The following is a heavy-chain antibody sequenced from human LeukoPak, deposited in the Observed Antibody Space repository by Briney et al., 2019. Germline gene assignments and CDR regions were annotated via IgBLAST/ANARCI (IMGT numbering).Heavy chain of an antibody. CDR3: ASETDPYYMDV. Sequence: SETLSLTCTVSGGSISSYYWSWIRQPAGKGLERIGRIYTSGSTNYDPSLKSRVTMSVDTSKNQFSLKLSSVTAADTAVYYCASETDPYYMDVWGKETTVTVSS. V-gene: IGHV4-4*07. CDR2: IYTSGST. CDR1: GGSISSYY. D-gene: IGHD2-21*02. J-gene: IGHJ6*03.